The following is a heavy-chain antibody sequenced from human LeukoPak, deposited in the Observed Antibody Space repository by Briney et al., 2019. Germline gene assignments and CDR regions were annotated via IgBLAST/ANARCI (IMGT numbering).Heavy chain of an antibody. CDR1: GDSINNYY. CDR3: ARDSGSYGSDY. D-gene: IGHD1-26*01. J-gene: IGHJ4*02. V-gene: IGHV4-59*01. Sequence: PSETLSLTCTDSGGTVSGDSINNYYWSWIRQPPGKGLEWIGYIYYSGYTNYNPSLKSRVTISVDTSKNQFSLQLSSVTPADTAVYFCARDSGSYGSDYWGQGTLVTVSS. CDR2: IYYSGYT.